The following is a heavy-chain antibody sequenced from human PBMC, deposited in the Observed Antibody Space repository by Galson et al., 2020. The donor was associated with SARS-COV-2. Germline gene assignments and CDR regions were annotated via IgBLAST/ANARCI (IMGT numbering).Heavy chain of an antibody. V-gene: IGHV3-21*01. Sequence: GESLKISCAASRFTFSSYSMNWVRQAPGKGLEWVSSISSTSSYIYYADSVKGRFTISRDNAKNSLYLQMNSLRAEDTAVYYCARIVDYYYYGMDVWGQGTTVTVSS. CDR2: ISSTSSYI. CDR3: ARIVDYYYYGMDV. J-gene: IGHJ6*02. D-gene: IGHD1-26*01. CDR1: RFTFSSYS.